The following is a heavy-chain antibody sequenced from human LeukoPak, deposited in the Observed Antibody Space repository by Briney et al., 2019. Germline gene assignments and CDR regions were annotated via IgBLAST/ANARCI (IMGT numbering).Heavy chain of an antibody. Sequence: ASVKVSCKASGYTFTIYDINWVRQATGQGLEWMGWMNPNSGNTGYAQKFQGRVTITRNTSISTAYMELSSLRSEDTAVYHCARGGYYGSGSYYRSLVPGYWGQGTLVTVSS. J-gene: IGHJ4*02. CDR3: ARGGYYGSGSYYRSLVPGY. D-gene: IGHD3-10*01. CDR1: GYTFTIYD. V-gene: IGHV1-8*03. CDR2: MNPNSGNT.